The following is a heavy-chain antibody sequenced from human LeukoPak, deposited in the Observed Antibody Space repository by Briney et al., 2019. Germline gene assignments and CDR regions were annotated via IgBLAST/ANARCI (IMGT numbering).Heavy chain of an antibody. V-gene: IGHV4-59*01. CDR3: ARARAPIVGATRGIYFDY. J-gene: IGHJ4*02. D-gene: IGHD1-26*01. Sequence: SETLSLTCTVSGGSISSYYWSWIRQPPGKGLEWIGYIYYSGSTNYNPSLKSRVTISVDTSKNQFSLKLSSVTAADTAVYYCARARAPIVGATRGIYFDYWGQGTLVTVSS. CDR1: GGSISSYY. CDR2: IYYSGST.